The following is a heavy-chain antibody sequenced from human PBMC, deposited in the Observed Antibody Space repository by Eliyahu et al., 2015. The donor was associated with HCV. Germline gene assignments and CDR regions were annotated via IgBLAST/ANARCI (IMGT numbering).Heavy chain of an antibody. CDR3: ARLPTGYPNWFDA. D-gene: IGHD3-9*01. CDR2: IHYSGSI. J-gene: IGHJ5*02. V-gene: IGHV4-39*01. Sequence: QLQLQESGPGLVKPSETLSLTCTVPGGPISSGTWSWGWIRXHPGGKRLGWIGTIHYSGSIYYNPSLRSRVTMSKDTSKNQFSLILSSVTAADTAVYYCARLPTGYPNWFDAWGQGTQVTVSS. CDR1: GGPISSGTWS.